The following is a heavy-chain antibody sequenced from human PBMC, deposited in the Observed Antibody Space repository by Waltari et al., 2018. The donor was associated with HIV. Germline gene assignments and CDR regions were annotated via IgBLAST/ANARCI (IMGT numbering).Heavy chain of an antibody. CDR1: GFNFSGYY. D-gene: IGHD1-26*01. V-gene: IGHV1-2*02. J-gene: IGHJ5*01. CDR3: AGDVPCSGSSS. CDR2: NNPNNGGT. Sequence: QVQLVQSGGEAMETGGSVQVSCMASGFNFSGYYIHWVRQAPGQGLGWMGWNNPNNGGTNLARISQGRVTMITDTSISTVYMELIGLTSDDTGTYYCAGDVPCSGSSSWGQGTLVTVSS.